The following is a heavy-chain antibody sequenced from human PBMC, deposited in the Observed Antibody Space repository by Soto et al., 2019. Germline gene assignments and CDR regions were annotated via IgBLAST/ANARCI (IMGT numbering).Heavy chain of an antibody. CDR3: ARDGVDTATGYYYGMDV. CDR1: GYTFTSYG. V-gene: IGHV1-18*01. CDR2: ISAYNGNT. J-gene: IGHJ6*02. Sequence: QVQLVQSGAEVKKPGASVKVSCKASGYTFTSYGISWVRQAPGQGLEWMGWISAYNGNTNYAQKLQGRVTMTTDTSTSTAYKELRSLRSDDTAGYYCARDGVDTATGYYYGMDVWGQGTTVTVSS. D-gene: IGHD5-18*01.